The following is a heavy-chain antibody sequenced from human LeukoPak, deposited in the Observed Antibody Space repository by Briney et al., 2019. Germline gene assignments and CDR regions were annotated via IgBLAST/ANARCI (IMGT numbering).Heavy chain of an antibody. CDR1: GYSFTSYW. CDR3: ARVAGSHELDAFDI. J-gene: IGHJ3*02. Sequence: GESLKISCKGSGYSFTSYWIAWVRQMPGKGLEWMGIIYPGDSDTRYSPSFQGQVTISVDKSFSTAYLQSSCLKASDTAMYYCARVAGSHELDAFDIWGQGTMVTVSS. CDR2: IYPGDSDT. V-gene: IGHV5-51*01. D-gene: IGHD1-26*01.